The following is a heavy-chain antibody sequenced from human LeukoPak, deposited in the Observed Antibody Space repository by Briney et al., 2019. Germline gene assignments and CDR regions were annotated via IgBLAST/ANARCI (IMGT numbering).Heavy chain of an antibody. V-gene: IGHV1-46*01. CDR2: INPSGGSA. Sequence: ASVTVSCTASGYTFTSYYMHWVRQAPGQGLEWMGIINPSGGSASYAQKFQGRVTMTRDTSTSTVYMELSSLRSEDTAVYYCATSFDYYDSSGYYSPGSFQHWGQGTLVTVSS. CDR1: GYTFTSYY. J-gene: IGHJ1*01. D-gene: IGHD3-22*01. CDR3: ATSFDYYDSSGYYSPGSFQH.